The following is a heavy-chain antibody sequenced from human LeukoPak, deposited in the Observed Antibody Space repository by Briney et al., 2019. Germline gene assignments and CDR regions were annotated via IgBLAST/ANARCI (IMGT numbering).Heavy chain of an antibody. J-gene: IGHJ6*02. Sequence: GGSLRLSCAASGFTFSSYAMSWVRQAPGKGLEWVSAISGSGGSTYYADPVKGRFTISRDNSKNTLYLQMNSLRAEDTAVYYCAKGSGGYDSNYYYGMDVWGQGTTVTVSS. CDR3: AKGSGGYDSNYYYGMDV. V-gene: IGHV3-23*01. D-gene: IGHD5-12*01. CDR2: ISGSGGST. CDR1: GFTFSSYA.